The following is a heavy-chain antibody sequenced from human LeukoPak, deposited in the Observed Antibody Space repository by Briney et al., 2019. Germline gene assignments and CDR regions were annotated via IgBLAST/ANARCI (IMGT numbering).Heavy chain of an antibody. Sequence: GGSLRLSCAASGFTFSNAWMSWVRQAPGKGLEWVGRIKSKTDGGTTDYAAPVKGRFTISRDDSKNTLYLQMNSLKTEDTAVYYCTTGGIVVAIDAFDIWGQGTMVTVSS. CDR3: TTGGIVVAIDAFDI. J-gene: IGHJ3*02. D-gene: IGHD3-22*01. V-gene: IGHV3-15*01. CDR2: IKSKTDGGTT. CDR1: GFTFSNAW.